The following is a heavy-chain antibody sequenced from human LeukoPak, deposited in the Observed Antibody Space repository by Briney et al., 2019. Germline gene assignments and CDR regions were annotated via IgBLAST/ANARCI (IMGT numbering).Heavy chain of an antibody. J-gene: IGHJ4*01. CDR2: ISAYNGNT. Sequence: ASVKVSCKASGYTFTRYGISWVRQTPGQGLEWMGWISAYNGNTDYAQKLQGRVTMTTDTSTSTAYMELRSLRSDDTAVYYCARDSKVYYDSSGYHDYWDHGTLVTVSS. CDR1: GYTFTRYG. D-gene: IGHD3-22*01. V-gene: IGHV1-18*01. CDR3: ARDSKVYYDSSGYHDY.